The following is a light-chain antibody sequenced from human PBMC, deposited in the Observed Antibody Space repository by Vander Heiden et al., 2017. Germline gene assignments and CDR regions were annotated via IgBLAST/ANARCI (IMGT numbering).Light chain of an antibody. CDR3: VLYMGSGIWV. Sequence: QTVVTQEPSISVSLGGTVTLACRLGFASVSTSYYPSWYQQTPGQAPRTLIYSTNTRSSGVPDRLAGSIVGNKAALTITGAQADDESDYYCVLYMGSGIWVFGGGTKLTVL. CDR1: FASVSTSYY. J-gene: IGLJ3*02. V-gene: IGLV8-61*01. CDR2: STN.